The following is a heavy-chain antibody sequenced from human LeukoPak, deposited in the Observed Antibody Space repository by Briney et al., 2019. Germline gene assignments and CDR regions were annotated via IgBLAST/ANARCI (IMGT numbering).Heavy chain of an antibody. J-gene: IGHJ4*02. Sequence: GGSLRLSCAASGFTFSSYWMHWVRQTPGKGLEWVSAISWNSGIIAYADSVKGRFTIFRDNAKNSLYLQMNSLRVEDTAVYYCAKDRFFYDSGSKANWGQGTLVTVSS. V-gene: IGHV3-9*01. CDR3: AKDRFFYDSGSKAN. D-gene: IGHD3-22*01. CDR2: ISWNSGII. CDR1: GFTFSSYW.